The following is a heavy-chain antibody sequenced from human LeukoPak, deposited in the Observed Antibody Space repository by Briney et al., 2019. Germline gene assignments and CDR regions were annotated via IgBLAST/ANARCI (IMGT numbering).Heavy chain of an antibody. CDR1: GFTFSSIS. D-gene: IGHD6-13*01. J-gene: IGHJ4*02. V-gene: IGHV3-21*01. Sequence: GGSLRLSCEASGFTFSSISMSWVRQAPGKGLEWVSSISPDGGTTYHADSVKGRFSTSRHNAKNSLYLQMNSLRAEDTAVYYCARTANFAAGYYLDYWGQGTLVTVSS. CDR2: ISPDGGTT. CDR3: ARTANFAAGYYLDY.